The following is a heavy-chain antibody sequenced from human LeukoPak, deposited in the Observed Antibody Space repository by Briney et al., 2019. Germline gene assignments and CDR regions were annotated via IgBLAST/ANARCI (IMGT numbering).Heavy chain of an antibody. CDR1: GFTFSSYA. CDR3: AKDAPDLPTYYDFWSGYYTFDH. Sequence: GGSLRLSCAASGFTFSSYAMSWVRQAPGKGLEWVSAISGSGGSTYYADSVKGRFTISRDNSKNTLYMQMNSLRAEDTAVYYCAKDAPDLPTYYDFWSGYYTFDHWGQGTLVTVSS. V-gene: IGHV3-23*01. J-gene: IGHJ4*02. D-gene: IGHD3-3*01. CDR2: ISGSGGST.